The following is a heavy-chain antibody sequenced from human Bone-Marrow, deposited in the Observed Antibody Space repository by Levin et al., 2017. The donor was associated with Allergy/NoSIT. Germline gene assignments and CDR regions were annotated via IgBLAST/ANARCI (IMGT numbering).Heavy chain of an antibody. CDR2: ISYDGRNE. CDR1: GFMLSSYG. CDR3: SRDDCTVPSCCGV. Sequence: PGGSLRLSCVASGFMLSSYGMQWVRQAPGKGLEWVACISYDGRNEYYADSVKGRFTISRDISKNTLYLQMNSLRAEDTAIYYCSRDDCTVPSCCGVWGQGTLVTVSS. J-gene: IGHJ4*02. D-gene: IGHD2-8*02. V-gene: IGHV3-33*01.